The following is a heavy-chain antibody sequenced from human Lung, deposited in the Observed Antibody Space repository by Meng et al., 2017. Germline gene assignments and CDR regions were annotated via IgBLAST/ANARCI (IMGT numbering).Heavy chain of an antibody. CDR3: ARGTPGRSYCDY. CDR2: LGAHPGDT. Sequence: HVQLLQAGAEVKQPGASLKVSCKASDDTFTGYGVCWMRQAPGQGLEWMAWLGAHPGDTSFAPKFLGRVTVTADTATATAYMELRSLRSDDTAVYYCARGTPGRSYCDYWGLGTLVTVSS. CDR1: DDTFTGYG. J-gene: IGHJ4*02. V-gene: IGHV1-18*01. D-gene: IGHD3-10*01.